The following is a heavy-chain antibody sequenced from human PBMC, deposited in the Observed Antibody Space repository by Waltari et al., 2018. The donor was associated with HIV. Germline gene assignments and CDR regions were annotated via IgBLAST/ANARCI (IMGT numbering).Heavy chain of an antibody. CDR1: GFTFSSYW. J-gene: IGHJ5*02. D-gene: IGHD2-15*01. Sequence: EVQLVESGGGLVQPGGSLRLSCAASGFTFSSYWMSWVRQAPGKGLEWVANIKQDGSEKYYVDSVKGRFTISRDNAKNSLYLQMNSLRAEDTAVYYCARRLGYCSGGSCYARFGTWFDPWGQGTLVTVSS. CDR2: IKQDGSEK. CDR3: ARRLGYCSGGSCYARFGTWFDP. V-gene: IGHV3-7*03.